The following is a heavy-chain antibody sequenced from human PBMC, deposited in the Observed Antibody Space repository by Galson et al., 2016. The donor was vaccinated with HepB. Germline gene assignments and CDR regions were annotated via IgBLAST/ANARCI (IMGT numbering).Heavy chain of an antibody. CDR1: GFTFSKYA. CDR2: IHLAGRDI. CDR3: TKHEVRTHDY. Sequence: SLRLSCAASGFTFSKYALSWVRQAPGKGLEWISEIHLAGRDIYYSDSVRGRFTISRDDSNNMLYLQMNNLRDEDTAVYYCTKHEVRTHDYWGQGTLVTVSS. J-gene: IGHJ4*02. D-gene: IGHD3-22*01. V-gene: IGHV3-23*01.